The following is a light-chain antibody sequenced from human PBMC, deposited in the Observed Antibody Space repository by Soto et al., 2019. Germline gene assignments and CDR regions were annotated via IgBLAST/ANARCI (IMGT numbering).Light chain of an antibody. CDR3: MLGTHCPPR. CDR1: QGLVHSDGHTY. J-gene: IGKJ4*01. V-gene: IGKV2-30*02. CDR2: EVS. Sequence: DVVMTQSPLSLLVTLGQPACISCSSSQGLVHSDGHTYLNWFHQRPGQSPRRLIYEVSKRVSGVPDRFSGSGSGTDFTLKISRVEAEDVGVFYCMLGTHCPPRFGAGTKVEIK.